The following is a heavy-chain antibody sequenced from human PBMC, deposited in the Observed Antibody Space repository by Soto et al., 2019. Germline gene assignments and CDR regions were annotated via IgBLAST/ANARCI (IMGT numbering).Heavy chain of an antibody. CDR3: ARTRITIFGVVSGYYYGMYV. CDR1: GGSFSGYY. Sequence: QVQLQQWGAGLLKPSETLSLTCAVYGGSFSGYYWSWIRQPPGKGLECIGEINHSGSTNYNPSLKSRVTISVDTAKNQFSLKLSSVTAADTAVYYCARTRITIFGVVSGYYYGMYVWGQGTTVTFTS. J-gene: IGHJ6*02. V-gene: IGHV4-34*01. D-gene: IGHD3-3*01. CDR2: INHSGST.